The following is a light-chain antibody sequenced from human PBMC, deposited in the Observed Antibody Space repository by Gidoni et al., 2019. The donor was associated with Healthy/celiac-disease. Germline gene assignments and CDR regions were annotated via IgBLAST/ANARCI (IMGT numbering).Light chain of an antibody. Sequence: SYVLTQPPSVSVAPGQTARITCWGNNIGSKSVHWYQQKPGQAPVLVVYDDSDRPSGIPKRFSGSNSGNTATLTISRVEAGDEADYYCQVWDSSSDHVVFGGGTKLTVL. CDR3: QVWDSSSDHVV. V-gene: IGLV3-21*02. CDR2: DDS. CDR1: NIGSKS. J-gene: IGLJ2*01.